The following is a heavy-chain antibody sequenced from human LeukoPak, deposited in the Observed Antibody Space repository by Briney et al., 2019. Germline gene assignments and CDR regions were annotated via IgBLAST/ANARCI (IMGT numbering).Heavy chain of an antibody. CDR1: GFTFSSYS. CDR2: ISSSSSYI. Sequence: GGSLRLSCAASGFTFSSYSMNWVRQAPGKGLEWVSSISSSSSYIYYADSVKGRFTISRDNAKNSLYLQMNSLRAEDTALYYCAKGPGYYDSSGYLPPFDYWGQGTLVTASS. D-gene: IGHD3-22*01. J-gene: IGHJ4*02. V-gene: IGHV3-21*04. CDR3: AKGPGYYDSSGYLPPFDY.